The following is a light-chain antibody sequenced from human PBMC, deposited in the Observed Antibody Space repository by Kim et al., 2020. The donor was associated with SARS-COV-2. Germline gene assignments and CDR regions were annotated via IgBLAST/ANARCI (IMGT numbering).Light chain of an antibody. CDR2: DVS. Sequence: LSPGERATPSCRASQSVSSQLAWYQQTPGQAPRLLMYDVSNRATGIPDRFSGSGSGTDFTLTISSLEPEDFALYYCQQRYSWPVTFGQGTKVDIK. J-gene: IGKJ1*01. CDR1: QSVSSQ. V-gene: IGKV3-11*01. CDR3: QQRYSWPVT.